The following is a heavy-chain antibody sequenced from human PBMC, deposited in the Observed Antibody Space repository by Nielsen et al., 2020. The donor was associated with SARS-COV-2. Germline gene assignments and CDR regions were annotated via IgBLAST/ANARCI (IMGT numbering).Heavy chain of an antibody. Sequence: SETLSLTCTVSGGSISSYYWSWIRQPPGKGLEWIGYIYYSGSTNYNPSLKSRVTISVDTSKNQFSLKLSSVTAADTAVYYCARHGGVGATLDAFDIWGQGAMVTVSS. J-gene: IGHJ3*02. CDR2: IYYSGST. D-gene: IGHD1-26*01. V-gene: IGHV4-59*08. CDR1: GGSISSYY. CDR3: ARHGGVGATLDAFDI.